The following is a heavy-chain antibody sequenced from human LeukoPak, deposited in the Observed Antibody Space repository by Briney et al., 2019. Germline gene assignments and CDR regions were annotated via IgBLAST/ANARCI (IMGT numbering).Heavy chain of an antibody. J-gene: IGHJ3*02. V-gene: IGHV3-7*01. Sequence: GGSLRLSCAASGFTFSSNSMTWVRQAPGKGLEWVSNIKQDGSEKQYVDSVKGRFTISRDNAKNSLYLQMNSLRVEDTAVYYCARDPYNTGGYAAFDIWGQGTMVTVSS. CDR2: IKQDGSEK. CDR3: ARDPYNTGGYAAFDI. D-gene: IGHD3-22*01. CDR1: GFTFSSNS.